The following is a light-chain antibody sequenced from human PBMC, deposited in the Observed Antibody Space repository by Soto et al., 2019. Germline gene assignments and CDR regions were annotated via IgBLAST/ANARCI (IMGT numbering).Light chain of an antibody. Sequence: EIVLTQSPGTLSLSPGERATLSCRASQSVSSSYLAWYQQKPGQAPRLLIYGTSSRATGIPDRFSGSGSGTDFNLTISRLEPEDFAVYYCQQFSSSPLTFGGGTKVEI. V-gene: IGKV3-20*01. J-gene: IGKJ4*01. CDR1: QSVSSSY. CDR2: GTS. CDR3: QQFSSSPLT.